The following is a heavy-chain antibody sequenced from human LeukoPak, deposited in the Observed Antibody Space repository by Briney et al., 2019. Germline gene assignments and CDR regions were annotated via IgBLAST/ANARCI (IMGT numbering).Heavy chain of an antibody. J-gene: IGHJ4*02. V-gene: IGHV4-34*01. CDR2: ISHSGST. Sequence: SETLSLTCAAYGGSFSGYYWSWIRQPPGKGLEWIGEISHSGSTNYNPSLKSRVTISVDTSKNQFSLKLSSVTAADTAVYYCATSVGSSWYAFDYWGQGTLVTVSS. D-gene: IGHD6-13*01. CDR1: GGSFSGYY. CDR3: ATSVGSSWYAFDY.